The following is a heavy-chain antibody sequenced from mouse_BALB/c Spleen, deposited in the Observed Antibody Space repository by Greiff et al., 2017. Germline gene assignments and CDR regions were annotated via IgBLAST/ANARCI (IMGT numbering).Heavy chain of an antibody. J-gene: IGHJ4*01. Sequence: QVQLKESGAGLVAPSQSLTITCTASGFSLTGYGVHWVRQPPGKGLEWLGVIWAGGSTNYNSALMSRLSISKDNSKSHVFLKMHSLQTDDTAMYYCARDLPLEAMDYWGQGTSVTVSS. D-gene: IGHD2-1*01. CDR3: ARDLPLEAMDY. CDR2: IWAGGST. V-gene: IGHV2-9*02. CDR1: GFSLTGYG.